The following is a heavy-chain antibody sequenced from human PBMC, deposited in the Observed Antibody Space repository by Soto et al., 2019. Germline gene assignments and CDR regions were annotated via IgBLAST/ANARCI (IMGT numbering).Heavy chain of an antibody. CDR2: IYYNGNT. J-gene: IGHJ4*02. CDR3: TRANWYSEY. Sequence: QVQLQESGPGLVKPSETLSLTCTVSGGSISNHYWSWIRQPPGKGLEWIGYIYYNGNTNYNHPLKSRVTMSVDTSKNQISLKLSSVTAADTAVYYCTRANWYSEYWGQGTLVTVSS. D-gene: IGHD7-27*01. CDR1: GGSISNHY. V-gene: IGHV4-59*11.